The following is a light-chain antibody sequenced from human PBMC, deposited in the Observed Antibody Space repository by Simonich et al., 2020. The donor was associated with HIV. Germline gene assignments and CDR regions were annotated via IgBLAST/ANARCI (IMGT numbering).Light chain of an antibody. CDR1: QSLVHSDGNTY. J-gene: IGKJ2*01. CDR3: MQGTHWPLS. V-gene: IGKV2-30*02. Sequence: DVVMTQSPLSLPVTLGQPASISCRSSQSLVHSDGNTYLNWFQQRPGQSPRRLIYKVSNRDSWVSDRFSGSGSGTDFTLKISRVEAEDVGVYYCMQGTHWPLSFGQGTKLEIK. CDR2: KVS.